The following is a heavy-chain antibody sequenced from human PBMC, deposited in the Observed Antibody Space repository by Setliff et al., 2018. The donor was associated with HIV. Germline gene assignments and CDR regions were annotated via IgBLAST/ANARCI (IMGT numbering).Heavy chain of an antibody. CDR2: IYYSGNT. Sequence: SETLSLTCTVSRDSIKNYYWNWIRQPPGKGLEWIGKIYYSGNTFYNSSLKSRVSISVDTSKNQFSLRLRSVTAADTAVYYCARLDYSNYYSYYIDVWGEGTMVTVSS. CDR3: ARLDYSNYYSYYIDV. D-gene: IGHD4-4*01. V-gene: IGHV4-59*08. CDR1: RDSIKNYY. J-gene: IGHJ6*03.